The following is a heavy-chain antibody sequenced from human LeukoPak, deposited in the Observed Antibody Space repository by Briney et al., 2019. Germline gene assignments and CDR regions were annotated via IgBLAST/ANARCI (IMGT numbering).Heavy chain of an antibody. CDR2: ISWNSGSI. J-gene: IGHJ4*02. V-gene: IGHV3-9*01. Sequence: GGSLRLSCAASGFTFDDYAMHWVRQAPGKGLEWVSGISWNSGSIGYADSVKGRFTISRDNAKNSLYLQMNSLRAEDTALYYCAKIDYDILTGPLDYWGQGTLVTVSS. CDR1: GFTFDDYA. CDR3: AKIDYDILTGPLDY. D-gene: IGHD3-9*01.